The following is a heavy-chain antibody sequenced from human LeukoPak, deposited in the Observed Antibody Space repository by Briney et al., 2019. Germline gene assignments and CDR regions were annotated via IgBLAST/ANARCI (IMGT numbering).Heavy chain of an antibody. CDR3: ARDAVVAGTGYYYYYGMGV. CDR1: GFTFSSYG. CDR2: IQYDGSIE. V-gene: IGHV3-33*01. Sequence: PGRSLRLSCTASGFTFSSYGMHWVRQAPGRGLEWVAAIQYDGSIEYYADSVKGRFTISRDQSKNTLFLQVNSLRAEDTAVYYCARDAVVAGTGYYYYYGMGVWGQGTTVTVSS. D-gene: IGHD6-19*01. J-gene: IGHJ6*02.